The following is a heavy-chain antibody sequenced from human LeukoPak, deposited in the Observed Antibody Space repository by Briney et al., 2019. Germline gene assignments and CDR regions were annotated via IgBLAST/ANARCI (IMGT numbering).Heavy chain of an antibody. D-gene: IGHD1-26*01. J-gene: IGHJ4*02. CDR2: INHSGNT. CDR1: GGSFSGYY. Sequence: SETLSLTCAVYGGSFSGYYWSWIRQPPGKGLEWIGEINHSGNTNHNPSLKSRVTISVDTSKNQFSLKLSSVTAADTAVYYCARGLASGYWGQGTLVTVSS. V-gene: IGHV4-34*01. CDR3: ARGLASGY.